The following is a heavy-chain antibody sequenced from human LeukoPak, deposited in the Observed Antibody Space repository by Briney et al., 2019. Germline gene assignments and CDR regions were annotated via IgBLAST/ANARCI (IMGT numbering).Heavy chain of an antibody. J-gene: IGHJ4*02. D-gene: IGHD3-16*01. CDR1: GFTFSSYR. CDR3: AKTMTGDVWGSPNY. CDR2: ISYDGSNK. V-gene: IGHV3-30*18. Sequence: PGRALRLSCSASGFTFSSYRRHWVRQAPGKGLGWVAVISYDGSNKYYADSVKGRFTISRDNSKNTLYLQMNSLRAEDTAVYYCAKTMTGDVWGSPNYWGQGTLVTVSS.